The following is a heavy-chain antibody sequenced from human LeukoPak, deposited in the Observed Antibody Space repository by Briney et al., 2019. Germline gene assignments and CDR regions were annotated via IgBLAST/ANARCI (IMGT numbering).Heavy chain of an antibody. CDR1: GGSITRYY. V-gene: IGHV4-59*08. CDR2: VDYSGST. D-gene: IGHD4-23*01. J-gene: IGHJ4*02. CDR3: ARLNGGN. Sequence: SETLSPTCTVSGGSITRYYWSWIRRPPGKGLEWLAYVDYSGSTAYNPSLNGRIAISPDTSKNQFSLKLRSVTAADTAVYYCARLNGGNWGPGILVTVSS.